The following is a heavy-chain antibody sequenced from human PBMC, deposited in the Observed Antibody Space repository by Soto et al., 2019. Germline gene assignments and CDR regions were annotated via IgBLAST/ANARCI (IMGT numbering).Heavy chain of an antibody. CDR3: ASAGDIVLMVYAIQGKPYYYGMDV. CDR1: GYTFTSYG. Sequence: QVQLVQSGAEVKKPGASVKVSCKASGYTFTSYGISWVRQAPGQGLEWMGWISAYNGNTNYAQKLQGRVTMTTDTSTSTAYMELRSLRSDGTAVYYCASAGDIVLMVYAIQGKPYYYGMDVWGQGTTVTVSS. J-gene: IGHJ6*02. V-gene: IGHV1-18*01. D-gene: IGHD2-8*01. CDR2: ISAYNGNT.